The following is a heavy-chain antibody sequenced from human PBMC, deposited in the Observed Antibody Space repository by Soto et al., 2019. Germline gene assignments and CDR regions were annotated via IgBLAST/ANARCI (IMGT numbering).Heavy chain of an antibody. CDR3: AKDLLVDTAMVDYYYYYMDV. Sequence: GGSLRLSCAASGFTFSSYGMHWVRQAPGKGLEWVAVISYDGSNKYYADSVKGRFTISRDNSKNTLYLQMNSLRAEDTAVYYCAKDLLVDTAMVDYYYYYMDVWGKGTTVTVSS. V-gene: IGHV3-30*18. J-gene: IGHJ6*03. D-gene: IGHD5-18*01. CDR2: ISYDGSNK. CDR1: GFTFSSYG.